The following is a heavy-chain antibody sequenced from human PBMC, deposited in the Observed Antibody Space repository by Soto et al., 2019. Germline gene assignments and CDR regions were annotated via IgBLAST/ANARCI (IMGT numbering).Heavy chain of an antibody. D-gene: IGHD6-13*01. CDR2: FDPEDGET. CDR3: ATVSIAAAGRNWFDP. V-gene: IGHV1-24*01. CDR1: GYTLTELS. J-gene: IGHJ5*02. Sequence: ASVKVSCKVSGYTLTELSMHWVRQAPGKGLEWMGGFDPEDGETIYAQKFQGRVTMTEDTSTDTAYMELSSLRSEDTAVYYCATVSIAAAGRNWFDPWGQGTLGTVSS.